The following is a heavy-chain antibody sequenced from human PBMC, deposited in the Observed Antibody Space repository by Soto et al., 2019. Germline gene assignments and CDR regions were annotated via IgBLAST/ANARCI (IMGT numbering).Heavy chain of an antibody. J-gene: IGHJ4*02. CDR2: IIPILGIA. Sequence: GASVKVSCKSSGCTSSSYTISCVRQAPGQGLEWMGRIIPILGIANYAQKFQGRVTITADKSTSTAYMELSSLRSEDTAVYYCARSSPYSNYVDYWGQGTLVTVSS. CDR3: ARSSPYSNYVDY. V-gene: IGHV1-69*02. CDR1: GCTSSSYT. D-gene: IGHD4-4*01.